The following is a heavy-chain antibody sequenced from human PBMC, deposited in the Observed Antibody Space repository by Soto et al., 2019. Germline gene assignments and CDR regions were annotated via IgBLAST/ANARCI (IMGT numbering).Heavy chain of an antibody. CDR2: IFDSGTT. D-gene: IGHD3-10*01. Sequence: SETLSLTCTVSGGSITSDYSCWSWIRQPPGEGLEWIGHIFDSGTTYTNPSLRSQVAISLDTSKNHFSLTLSSVTAADTAVYYCASGPSGDKVLYWGQGALVTVSS. J-gene: IGHJ4*02. CDR3: ASGPSGDKVLY. V-gene: IGHV4-30-4*01. CDR1: GGSITSDYSC.